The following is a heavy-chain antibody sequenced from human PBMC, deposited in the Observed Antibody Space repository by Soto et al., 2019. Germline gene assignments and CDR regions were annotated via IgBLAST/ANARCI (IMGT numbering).Heavy chain of an antibody. CDR2: ISYDGSSK. J-gene: IGHJ4*02. D-gene: IGHD1-20*01. CDR1: GFTFSSYA. V-gene: IGHV3-30-3*01. Sequence: PGGSLRLSCAASGFTFSSYAMHWVRQAPGKGLEWVAVISYDGSSKFYADSVQGRFTISRDNSKNTLSLQMNTLRAEDTAVYYCAREITHTYYFDYWGQGTLVTVSS. CDR3: AREITHTYYFDY.